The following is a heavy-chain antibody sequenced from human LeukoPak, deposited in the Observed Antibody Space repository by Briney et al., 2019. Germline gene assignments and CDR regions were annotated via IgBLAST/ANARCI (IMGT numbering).Heavy chain of an antibody. CDR3: ARGYCSGGSCYSFYYYYYMDV. CDR2: IYTSGST. Sequence: SETLSLTCTVSGGSISSGSYYWSWIRQPAGKGLEWIGRIYTSGSTNYNPSLKSRVTISVDTSKNQFSLKLSSVTAADTAVYYCARGYCSGGSCYSFYYYYYMDVWGKGTTVTVSS. CDR1: GGSISSGSYY. J-gene: IGHJ6*03. V-gene: IGHV4-61*02. D-gene: IGHD2-15*01.